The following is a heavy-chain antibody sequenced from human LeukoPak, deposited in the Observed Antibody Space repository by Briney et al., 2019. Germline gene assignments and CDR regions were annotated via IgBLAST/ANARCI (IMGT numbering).Heavy chain of an antibody. J-gene: IGHJ4*02. D-gene: IGHD6-19*01. Sequence: GESLKISCKGSGYSFTSYWIGWVRQMPGKGLEWMGIIYPGDSDTRYSPSFQGQITISADKSTSTAYLQWSSLKASDTAIYYCARQVDGSGWYYWGQGSLVTVSS. CDR3: ARQVDGSGWYY. CDR2: IYPGDSDT. V-gene: IGHV5-51*01. CDR1: GYSFTSYW.